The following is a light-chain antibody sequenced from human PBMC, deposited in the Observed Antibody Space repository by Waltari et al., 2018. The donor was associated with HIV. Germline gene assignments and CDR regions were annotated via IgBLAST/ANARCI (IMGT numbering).Light chain of an antibody. V-gene: IGLV2-8*01. J-gene: IGLJ3*02. CDR3: VSYAGVRDRWV. Sequence: SALTQPPSASGSPGQSVTISCTGTSSAVGGYNHVSWYQQHPGKAPKRLVYEVTKRPPGVPNRVSGSKSGNTASLTVSGLQAEDEADYYCVSYAGVRDRWVFGGGTKLTVL. CDR2: EVT. CDR1: SSAVGGYNH.